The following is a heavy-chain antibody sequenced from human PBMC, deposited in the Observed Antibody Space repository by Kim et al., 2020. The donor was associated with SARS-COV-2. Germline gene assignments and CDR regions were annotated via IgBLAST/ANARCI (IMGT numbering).Heavy chain of an antibody. CDR2: ISSSSSTI. CDR1: GFTFSSYS. CDR3: ARDEGAAAYYYGMDV. Sequence: GGSLRLSCAASGFTFSSYSMNWVRQAPGKGLEWVSYISSSSSTIYYADSVKGRFTISRDNAKNSLYLQMNSLRDEDTAVYYCARDEGAAAYYYGMDVWGQGTTVTVSS. V-gene: IGHV3-48*02. D-gene: IGHD6-13*01. J-gene: IGHJ6*02.